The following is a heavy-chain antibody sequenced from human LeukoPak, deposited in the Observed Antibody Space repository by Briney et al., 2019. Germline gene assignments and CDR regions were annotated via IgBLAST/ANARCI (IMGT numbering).Heavy chain of an antibody. CDR3: QGVPLGYSSGWTSDYSYMDV. V-gene: IGHV4-34*01. CDR2: INYRGST. J-gene: IGHJ6*03. CDR1: GGSFTTSW. Sequence: SETLSLTCAVYGGSFTTSWRSWIRQAPGKGLEWIGEINYRGSTNYNPSLKSRVTISLDTPNSQFSLSLSFLTAADTAMYYCQGVPLGYSSGWTSDYSYMDVWGKGTPVTVS. D-gene: IGHD6-19*01.